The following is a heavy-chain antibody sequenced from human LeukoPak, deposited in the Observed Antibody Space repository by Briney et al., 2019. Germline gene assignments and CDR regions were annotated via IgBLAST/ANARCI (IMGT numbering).Heavy chain of an antibody. CDR2: IKQDGSEK. Sequence: PGGSLRLSCAASGFTFSSYWMHWVRQAPGKGLEWVANIKQDGSEKYYVDSVKGRFTISRDNAKNSLYLQMNSLRAEDTAVYYCARVDRIGNYYGSPGWFDPWGQGTLVTVSS. CDR3: ARVDRIGNYYGSPGWFDP. V-gene: IGHV3-7*03. D-gene: IGHD3-10*01. CDR1: GFTFSSYW. J-gene: IGHJ5*02.